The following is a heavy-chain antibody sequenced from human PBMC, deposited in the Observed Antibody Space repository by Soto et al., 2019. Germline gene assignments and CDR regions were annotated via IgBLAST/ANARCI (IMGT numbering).Heavy chain of an antibody. CDR2: IYYSGST. D-gene: IGHD4-17*01. Sequence: QVQLQESGPGLVKPSQTLSLTCTVSGGSISSGGYYWSWIRQHPGKGLEWIGYIYYSGSTYYNPSLKSRVTISVDTSKNQFSLKLSSVTAADTAVYYCARRDRGTVKGVGNFDLWGRGTLVTVSS. CDR3: ARRDRGTVKGVGNFDL. J-gene: IGHJ2*01. CDR1: GGSISSGGYY. V-gene: IGHV4-31*03.